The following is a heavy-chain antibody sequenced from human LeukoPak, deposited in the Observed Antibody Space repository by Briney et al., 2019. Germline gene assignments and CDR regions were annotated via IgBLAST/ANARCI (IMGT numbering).Heavy chain of an antibody. CDR1: GFTFSSYA. D-gene: IGHD2-15*01. J-gene: IGHJ4*02. CDR2: ISGSGGST. Sequence: GGSLRLSCAASGFTFSSYAMSWVRQAPGKGLEWVSAISGSGGSTYYADSVKGRFTISRDNSKNTLYLQMNSLRAGDTAVYYCASMVAATLHYFDYWGQGTLVTVSS. CDR3: ASMVAATLHYFDY. V-gene: IGHV3-23*01.